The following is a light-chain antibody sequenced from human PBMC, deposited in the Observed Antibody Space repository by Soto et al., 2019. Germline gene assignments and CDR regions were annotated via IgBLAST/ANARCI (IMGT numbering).Light chain of an antibody. CDR1: SSDVGGYNY. V-gene: IGLV2-14*01. Sequence: QSALTQPASVSGSPGHSITISCTGTSSDVGGYNYVSWYQQHPGKAPKLIIYDVSNRPSGVSNRFSGSKSGNTASLTISGLQAEDEADYYCSSYTSSSTLDVVFGGGTKVTVL. CDR2: DVS. CDR3: SSYTSSSTLDVV. J-gene: IGLJ2*01.